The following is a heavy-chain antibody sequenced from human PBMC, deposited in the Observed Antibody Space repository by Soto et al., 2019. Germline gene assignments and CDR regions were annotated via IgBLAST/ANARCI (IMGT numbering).Heavy chain of an antibody. CDR1: GGTFSSDA. CDR3: ARSRGASPRVHVDFFDN. J-gene: IGHJ4*02. V-gene: IGHV1-69*01. CDR2: IIPIFAPA. D-gene: IGHD1-1*01. Sequence: HVQLVQSGAEVKKPGSSVTVSCKASGGTFSSDAISWVRQAPGQGLEWMGGIIPIFAPANYAQKFLGRVTITADESTTPAYMDLSSLTSEDTAMYDCARSRGASPRVHVDFFDNSGQGTLVSVAS.